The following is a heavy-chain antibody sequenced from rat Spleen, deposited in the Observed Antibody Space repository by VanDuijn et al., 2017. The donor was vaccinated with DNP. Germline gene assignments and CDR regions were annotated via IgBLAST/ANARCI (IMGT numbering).Heavy chain of an antibody. J-gene: IGHJ2*01. CDR1: GFTFSDYN. CDR3: ARLGYYGYKGY. CDR2: ISTGGGNT. Sequence: EVQLVESGGGLVQPGRSLKLSCAASGFTFSDYNMAWVRQAPKKGLEWVASISTGGGNTYYRDSVKGRFTISRDNAKSSLYLQMSKLGSEDTAIYYCARLGYYGYKGYWGQGVMVTVSS. D-gene: IGHD1-9*01. V-gene: IGHV5-25*01.